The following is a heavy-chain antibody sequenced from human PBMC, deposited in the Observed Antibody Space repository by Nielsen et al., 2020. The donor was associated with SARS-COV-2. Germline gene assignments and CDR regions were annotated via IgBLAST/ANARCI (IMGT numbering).Heavy chain of an antibody. D-gene: IGHD6-19*01. J-gene: IGHJ6*02. CDR2: ISAYNGNT. Sequence: WVRQVPEQGLEWMGWISAYNGNTNYAQKLQGRVTMTTDTSTSTAYTELRSLRSDDTAVYYCARDKEQWLDGYYYYGMDVWGQGTTVTVSS. CDR3: ARDKEQWLDGYYYYGMDV. V-gene: IGHV1-18*01.